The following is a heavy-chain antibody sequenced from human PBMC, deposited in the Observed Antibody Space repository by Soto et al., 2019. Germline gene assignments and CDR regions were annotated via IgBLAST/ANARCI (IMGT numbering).Heavy chain of an antibody. Sequence: QLHLQESGPGLVRPSETLSLTCTVSGGSINDFAYYWGWIRQPPGKGLEWIWTVYHNENTYYNPSLKSRVTISVDTAKNQVSLNLRSVTAADTAIYFCARRERYYGSPGWFDPWGQGALVTVSS. V-gene: IGHV4-39*01. J-gene: IGHJ5*02. CDR2: VYHNENT. CDR3: ARRERYYGSPGWFDP. CDR1: GGSINDFAYY. D-gene: IGHD3-16*01.